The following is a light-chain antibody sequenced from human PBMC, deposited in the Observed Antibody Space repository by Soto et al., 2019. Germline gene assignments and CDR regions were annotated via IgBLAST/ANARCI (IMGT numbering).Light chain of an antibody. Sequence: DIQMTQPPSSLSASVGDRVTITGRASQSISSYLTWYQQKPGKAPNLLIYAASSLLSGVPSRFSGSGSGTDFTLTISSLQPEDFATYYCQQSYSTLLTFGGGTKVDI. CDR2: AAS. CDR3: QQSYSTLLT. V-gene: IGKV1-39*01. CDR1: QSISSY. J-gene: IGKJ4*01.